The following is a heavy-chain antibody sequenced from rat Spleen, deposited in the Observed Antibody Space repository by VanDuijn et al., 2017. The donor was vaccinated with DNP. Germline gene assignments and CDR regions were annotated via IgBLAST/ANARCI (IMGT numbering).Heavy chain of an antibody. CDR3: ASTLVNYGTYGYYAMDA. J-gene: IGHJ4*01. D-gene: IGHD1-3*01. V-gene: IGHV2-72*01. CDR1: GFSLTSNG. CDR2: IWAGGST. Sequence: QVQLEESGPGLMQPSETLSLTCSVSGFSLTSNGVGWVRQPLGKGLVWMGTIWAGGSTNYNSAVQSRLSISRDTSKSQVLLKMNSLQTEDTATYYCASTLVNYGTYGYYAMDAWGQGTSVTVSS.